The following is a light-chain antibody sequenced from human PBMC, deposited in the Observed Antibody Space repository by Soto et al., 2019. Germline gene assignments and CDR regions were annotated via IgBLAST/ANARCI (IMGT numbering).Light chain of an antibody. CDR2: AAS. CDR3: QQYSDWPLVT. V-gene: IGKV3-15*01. J-gene: IGKJ4*01. CDR1: QSVGTY. Sequence: EIVLTQSPGTLSLSPGERATLSCRASQSVGTYLAWYQQKPGQPPSLLIFAASTRATGIPARFSGTGSGSDFTLTISGLQSEDFAVYSCQQYSDWPLVTFGGGTRVEIK.